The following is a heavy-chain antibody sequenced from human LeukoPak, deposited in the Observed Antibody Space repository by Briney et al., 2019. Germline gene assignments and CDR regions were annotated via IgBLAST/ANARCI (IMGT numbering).Heavy chain of an antibody. D-gene: IGHD1-26*01. J-gene: IGHJ4*02. Sequence: SETLSLTCTVSGGSISSYYWSWIRQPPGTGLEWIGYIYYSGSTNYNPSLKSRVTISVDTSKNQFSLKLSSVTAADTAVYYCASISGSYYGSIDYWGQGTLVTVSS. CDR1: GGSISSYY. V-gene: IGHV4-59*01. CDR3: ASISGSYYGSIDY. CDR2: IYYSGST.